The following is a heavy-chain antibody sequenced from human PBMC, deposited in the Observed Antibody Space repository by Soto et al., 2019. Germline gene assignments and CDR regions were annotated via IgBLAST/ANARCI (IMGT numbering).Heavy chain of an antibody. CDR1: AYSFTTYH. V-gene: IGHV1-46*01. CDR3: ARGDIVLVPASEGNWFDP. J-gene: IGHJ5*02. D-gene: IGHD2-2*01. Sequence: QVQLVQSGAEVKKPGASVTLSCKASAYSFTTYHIHWVRQAPGQGLEWMGLINPDAGATNYAQRFQGRLRLTRDTSTSTVYMELRSLRFDATAVYYCARGDIVLVPASEGNWFDPWGQGTLVTVSS. CDR2: INPDAGAT.